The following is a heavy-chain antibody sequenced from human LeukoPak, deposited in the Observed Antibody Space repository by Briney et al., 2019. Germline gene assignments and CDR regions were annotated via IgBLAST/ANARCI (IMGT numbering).Heavy chain of an antibody. CDR3: ARRELWLSPSAFDI. CDR2: ISAYNGNT. J-gene: IGHJ3*02. D-gene: IGHD5-18*01. CDR1: GYTFTSYG. V-gene: IGHV1-18*01. Sequence: ASVKVSCKASGYTFTSYGISWVRQAPGRGLEWMGWISAYNGNTNYAQKLQGRVTMTIDTSTSTAYMELRSLRSDDTAVYYCARRELWLSPSAFDIWGQGTMVTVSS.